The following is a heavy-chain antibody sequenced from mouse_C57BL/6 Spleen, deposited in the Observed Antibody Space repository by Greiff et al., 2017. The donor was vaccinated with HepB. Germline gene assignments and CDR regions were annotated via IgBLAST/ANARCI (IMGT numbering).Heavy chain of an antibody. D-gene: IGHD2-5*01. J-gene: IGHJ4*01. CDR2: IRSKSNNYAT. CDR3: VSYYSNYDYAMDY. V-gene: IGHV10-1*01. CDR1: GFSFNTYA. Sequence: EVKLMESGGGLVQPKGSLKLSCAASGFSFNTYAMNWVRQAPGKGLEWVARIRSKSNNYATYYADSVKDRFTISRDDSESMLYLQMNNLKTEDTAMYYCVSYYSNYDYAMDYWGQGTSVTVSS.